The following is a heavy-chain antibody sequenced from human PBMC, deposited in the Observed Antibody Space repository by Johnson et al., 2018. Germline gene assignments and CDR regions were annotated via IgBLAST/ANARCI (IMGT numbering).Heavy chain of an antibody. CDR3: ARGPQRFLEWLLDSDYYYGMDV. CDR2: INHSGST. D-gene: IGHD3-3*01. V-gene: IGHV4-34*01. Sequence: QVQLQQWGAGLLKPSETLSLTCAVYGGSFSGYYWSWIRQPPGKGLEWIGEINHSGSTNYNPSLKSRVTISVDPSKNQFSLKLRSVTAADTAVYYCARGPQRFLEWLLDSDYYYGMDVWGQGTTVTVSS. CDR1: GGSFSGYY. J-gene: IGHJ6*02.